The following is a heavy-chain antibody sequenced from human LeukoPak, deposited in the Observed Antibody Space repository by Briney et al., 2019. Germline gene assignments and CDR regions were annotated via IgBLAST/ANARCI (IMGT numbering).Heavy chain of an antibody. Sequence: PGGSLRLSCAASGFTFSTYEMSWVRQAPGKGLEWVSYISSSGSTIYYADSVKGRFTISRDNAENSLYLQMNSLRVDDTAVYYCARVNFGSKFDYWGQGTLVTVSS. CDR2: ISSSGSTI. CDR1: GFTFSTYE. J-gene: IGHJ4*02. D-gene: IGHD3-16*01. CDR3: ARVNFGSKFDY. V-gene: IGHV3-48*03.